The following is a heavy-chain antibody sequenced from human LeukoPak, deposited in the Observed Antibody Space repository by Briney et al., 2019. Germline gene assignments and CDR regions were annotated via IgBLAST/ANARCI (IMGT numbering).Heavy chain of an antibody. J-gene: IGHJ5*02. D-gene: IGHD3-3*01. V-gene: IGHV3-48*03. CDR1: GFTFSSYE. CDR3: AGPDYDFWT. CDR2: ISSSGSTI. Sequence: GGSLRLSCAASGFTFSSYEMNWVRQAPGKGLERVSYISSSGSTIYYADSVKGRFTISRDNAKNSLYLQMNSLRAEDTAVYYCAGPDYDFWTWGQGTLVTVSS.